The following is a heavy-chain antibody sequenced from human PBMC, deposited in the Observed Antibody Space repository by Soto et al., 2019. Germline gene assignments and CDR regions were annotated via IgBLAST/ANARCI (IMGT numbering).Heavy chain of an antibody. CDR3: ARGKLVPRGVHYYFDY. V-gene: IGHV4-4*02. D-gene: IGHD6-13*01. CDR1: SGSISSSNW. J-gene: IGHJ4*02. Sequence: PSETLSLTCAVSSGSISSSNWWSWVRQTPGKGLEWIGEIYHSGSTNYNPSLKSRVTISVDKSKNQFSLKLSSVTAVDTAVYYCARGKLVPRGVHYYFDYWGQGTLVTVSS. CDR2: IYHSGST.